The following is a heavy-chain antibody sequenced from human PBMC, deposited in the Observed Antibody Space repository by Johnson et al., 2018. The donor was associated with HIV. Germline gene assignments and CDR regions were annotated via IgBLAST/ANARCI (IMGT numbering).Heavy chain of an antibody. Sequence: MQLVESGGGLVKPGGSLRLSCAASGFTFSNAWMSWVRQAPGKGLEWVGRIKSKTDGGTTDYAAPVKGRFTISRDDSKNTLYLQMNSLKTEDTAVYYGTTDLASDAFDIWGQGTMVTVSS. V-gene: IGHV3-15*01. CDR3: TTDLASDAFDI. CDR2: IKSKTDGGTT. J-gene: IGHJ3*02. CDR1: GFTFSNAW.